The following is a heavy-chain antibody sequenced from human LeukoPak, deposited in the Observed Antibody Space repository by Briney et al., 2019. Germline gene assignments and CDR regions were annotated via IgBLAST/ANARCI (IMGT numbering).Heavy chain of an antibody. CDR3: AKVPRYSGYVLYYYYGMDV. CDR1: GFTFSSYA. J-gene: IGHJ6*02. CDR2: ISYDGSNK. V-gene: IGHV3-30-3*01. Sequence: PGGSLRLSCAASGFTFSSYAMHWVRQAPGKGLEWVAVISYDGSNKYYADSVKGRFTISRDNSKNTLYLQMNSLRAEDTAVYYCAKVPRYSGYVLYYYYGMDVWGQGTTVTVSS. D-gene: IGHD5-12*01.